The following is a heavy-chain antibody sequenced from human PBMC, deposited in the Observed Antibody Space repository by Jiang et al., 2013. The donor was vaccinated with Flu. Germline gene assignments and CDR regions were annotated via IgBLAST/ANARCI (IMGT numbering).Heavy chain of an antibody. CDR3: AKDLYYYDSSGYYYLPAAHDY. CDR2: ISAYNGNT. CDR1: GYTFTSYG. V-gene: IGHV1-18*01. Sequence: SGYTFTSYGISWVRQAPGQGLEWMGWISAYNGNTNYAQKLQGRVTMTTDTSTSTAYMELRSLRSDDTAVYYCAKDLYYYDSSGYYYLPAAHDYWGQGTLVTVSS. J-gene: IGHJ4*02. D-gene: IGHD3-22*01.